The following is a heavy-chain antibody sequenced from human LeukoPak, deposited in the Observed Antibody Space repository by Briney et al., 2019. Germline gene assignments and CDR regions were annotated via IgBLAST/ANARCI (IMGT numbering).Heavy chain of an antibody. V-gene: IGHV1-69*05. CDR1: GGTFSSYA. D-gene: IGHD5-24*01. J-gene: IGHJ6*03. Sequence: ASVKVSCKASGGTFSSYAISWVRQAPGQGLEWMGGIIPIFGTANYAQKFQGRVTITTDESTSTAYVELSSLRSEDTAVYYCARSVPEMATIHYYYYMDVWGKGTTVTVSS. CDR2: IIPIFGTA. CDR3: ARSVPEMATIHYYYYMDV.